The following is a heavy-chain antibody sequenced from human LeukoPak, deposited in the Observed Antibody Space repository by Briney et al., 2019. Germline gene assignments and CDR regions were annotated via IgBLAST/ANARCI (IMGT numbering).Heavy chain of an antibody. D-gene: IGHD5-18*01. Sequence: GGSLRLSCAASGFTFDDYGMSWIRQAPGKGLEWVSYISSSGSTIYYADSVKGRFTISRDNAKNSLYLQMNSLRAEDTAVYYCARSGGYSYGYEPFDAFDIWGQGTMVTVSS. J-gene: IGHJ3*02. V-gene: IGHV3-11*01. CDR3: ARSGGYSYGYEPFDAFDI. CDR2: ISSSGSTI. CDR1: GFTFDDYG.